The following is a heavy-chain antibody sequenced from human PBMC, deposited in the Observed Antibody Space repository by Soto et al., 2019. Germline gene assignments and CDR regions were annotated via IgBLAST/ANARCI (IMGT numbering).Heavy chain of an antibody. CDR2: INPNSGGT. CDR1: GYTFTGYY. Sequence: GASVKVSCKASGYTFTGYYMHWVRQAPGQGLEWMGWINPNSGGTNYAQKFQGRVTMTRDTSISTAYMELSRLRSDDTAVYYCARDRYSSGWYVFSYYYYGMDVWGQGTTVTVSS. CDR3: ARDRYSSGWYVFSYYYYGMDV. J-gene: IGHJ6*02. D-gene: IGHD6-19*01. V-gene: IGHV1-2*02.